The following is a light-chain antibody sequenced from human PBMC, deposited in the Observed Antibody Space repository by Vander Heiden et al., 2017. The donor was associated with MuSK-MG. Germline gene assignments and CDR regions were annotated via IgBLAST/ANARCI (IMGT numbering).Light chain of an antibody. CDR1: SSDLGDFKS. CDR2: EVT. V-gene: IGLV2-14*01. J-gene: IGLJ2*01. CDR3: NSYTHNPTLGVV. Sequence: SALTQPASLSGSPGQSLTSSCTGSSSDLGDFKSVSWYQQHPGKAPKLLIYEVTNRPSGISARFSGSKSGNTASLTISGLQAEDEADYYCNSYTHNPTLGVVFGGGTEVTVL.